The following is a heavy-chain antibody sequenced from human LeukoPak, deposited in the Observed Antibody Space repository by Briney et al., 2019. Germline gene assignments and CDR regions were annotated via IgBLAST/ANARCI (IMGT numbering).Heavy chain of an antibody. CDR2: ISTTGSSI. CDR1: GFTFSSYE. CDR3: ARVQRGIAVALDY. V-gene: IGHV3-48*03. D-gene: IGHD6-19*01. Sequence: GGSLRLSCAASGFTFSSYEMNWVRQAPGKGLEWVSYISTTGSSIYYADSVKGRFTISRDNVKNLLYLQMNSLRAEDTAVYYCARVQRGIAVALDYWGQGTLVTVSA. J-gene: IGHJ4*02.